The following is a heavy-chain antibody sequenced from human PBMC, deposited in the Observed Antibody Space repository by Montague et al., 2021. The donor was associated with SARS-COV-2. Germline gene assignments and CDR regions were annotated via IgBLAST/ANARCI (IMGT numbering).Heavy chain of an antibody. CDR1: GGSVISSDW. V-gene: IGHV4-4*02. J-gene: IGHJ4*01. CDR2: TSRRGSS. CDR3: TRPNLVTDFDS. Sequence: SETLSLTCTVSGGSVISSDWWSWVRQPPGKGLEWIGETSRRGSSSYNAALKSRATISLHQSTNQSSLTLNSVTAADTAVYYCTRPNLVTDFDSWGQGALVTVSS. D-gene: IGHD2-21*02.